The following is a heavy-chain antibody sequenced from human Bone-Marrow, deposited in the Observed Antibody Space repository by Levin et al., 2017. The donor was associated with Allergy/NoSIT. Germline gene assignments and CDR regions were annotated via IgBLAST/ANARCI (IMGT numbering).Heavy chain of an antibody. CDR2: ISSSSSYI. Sequence: TGESLKISCAASGFTFSSYSMNWVRQAPGKGLEWVSSISSSSSYIYYADSVKGRFTISRDNAKNSLYLQMNSLRAEDTAVYYCARDKVEHPTVTTHAAHRSYWYFDLWGRGTLVTVSS. V-gene: IGHV3-21*01. CDR1: GFTFSSYS. CDR3: ARDKVEHPTVTTHAAHRSYWYFDL. J-gene: IGHJ2*01. D-gene: IGHD4-17*01.